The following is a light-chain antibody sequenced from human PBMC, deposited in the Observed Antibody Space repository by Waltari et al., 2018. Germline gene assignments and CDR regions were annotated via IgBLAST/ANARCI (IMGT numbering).Light chain of an antibody. J-gene: IGLJ7*01. CDR1: RSNIATNY. V-gene: IGLV1-51*02. CDR3: GTWDSSLSGAV. Sequence: QSVLTHPPSVSAAPGQWVTISLPGARSNIATNYFSWYRQFPGTAPKLLIYEDTERPSGIAGRFSGSKSGTSATLDITGLQAGDEADYYCGTWDSSLSGAVFGGGTHLTVL. CDR2: EDT.